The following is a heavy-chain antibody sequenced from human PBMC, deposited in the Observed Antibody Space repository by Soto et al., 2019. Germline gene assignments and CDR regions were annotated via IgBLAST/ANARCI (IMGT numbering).Heavy chain of an antibody. D-gene: IGHD2-2*01. V-gene: IGHV1-2*04. Sequence: ASVKVSCKASGYTFTGYNMHWVRQAPGQGLEWMGWINPNTGVTNYAQKFQGWVTMTRDTSISTAYMELSRLRSDDTAVYYCAREQLPSYYYYYYGMDVWGQGTTVTVSS. CDR2: INPNTGVT. J-gene: IGHJ6*02. CDR3: AREQLPSYYYYYYGMDV. CDR1: GYTFTGYN.